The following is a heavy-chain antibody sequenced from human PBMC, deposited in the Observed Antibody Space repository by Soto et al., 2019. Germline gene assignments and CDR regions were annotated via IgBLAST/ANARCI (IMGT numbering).Heavy chain of an antibody. V-gene: IGHV3-48*02. CDR2: ISSSSSTI. CDR3: AGSYDYVWGSYRPSDY. Sequence: GGSLRLSCAASGFTFSSYSMNWVRQAPGKGLEWVSYISSSSSTIYYADSVKGRFTISRDNAKNSLYLQMNSLRDEDTAVYYCAGSYDYVWGSYRPSDYWGQGTLVTVSS. J-gene: IGHJ4*02. CDR1: GFTFSSYS. D-gene: IGHD3-16*02.